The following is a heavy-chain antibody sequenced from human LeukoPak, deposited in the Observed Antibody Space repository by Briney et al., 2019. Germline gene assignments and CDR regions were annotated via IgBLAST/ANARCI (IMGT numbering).Heavy chain of an antibody. Sequence: SETLSLTCTVSGGSISSSSYYWGWIRQPPGKGLEWIGSIYYSGSTYYNPSLKSRVTISVDTSKNQFSLKLSSVTAADTAVYYCARAREGADYWGQGTLVTVSS. CDR1: GGSISSSSYY. CDR3: ARAREGADY. V-gene: IGHV4-39*07. J-gene: IGHJ4*02. D-gene: IGHD3-16*01. CDR2: IYYSGST.